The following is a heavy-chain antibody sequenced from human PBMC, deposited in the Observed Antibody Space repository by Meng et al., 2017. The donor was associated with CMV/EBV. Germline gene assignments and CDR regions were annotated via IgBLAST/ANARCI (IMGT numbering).Heavy chain of an antibody. CDR1: VGSFSDYY. CDR3: ARGSRRLPRFNWFDP. J-gene: IGHJ5*02. Sequence: LKLCGSGPLKPSESLSRCCAVYVGSFSDYYWSWIRQPPGKGLEWIGEINHSGSTNYNPSLKSRVTISVDTSKNQFSLKLSSVSAADTAVYYCARGSRRLPRFNWFDPWGQGTLVTVSS. D-gene: IGHD3-3*01. V-gene: IGHV4-34*01. CDR2: INHSGST.